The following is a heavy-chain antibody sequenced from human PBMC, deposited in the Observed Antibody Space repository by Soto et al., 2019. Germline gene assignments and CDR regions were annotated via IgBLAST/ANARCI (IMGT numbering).Heavy chain of an antibody. Sequence: PGGSLRLSCAASGSTFNSYAMNWVRQAPGKGLEWVSTISGSGANTYYADSVKGRFTISRSNSMNTLYLQMNSLRAEDTAIYYCAMAPYSGSGSYPVPFDPWGQGTLVTVSS. CDR2: ISGSGANT. CDR3: AMAPYSGSGSYPVPFDP. V-gene: IGHV3-23*01. D-gene: IGHD3-10*01. CDR1: GSTFNSYA. J-gene: IGHJ5*02.